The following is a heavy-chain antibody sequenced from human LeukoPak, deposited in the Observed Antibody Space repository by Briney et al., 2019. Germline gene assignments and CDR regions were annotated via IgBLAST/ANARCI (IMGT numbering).Heavy chain of an antibody. J-gene: IGHJ4*02. CDR3: ANDMTGAVDS. V-gene: IGHV3-74*01. CDR1: EFTVSTNY. CDR2: INTDGSTT. Sequence: GGSLRLSCAASEFTVSTNYMNWVRQAPGEGLVWVARINTDGSTTNYADSVKGRFTISRDNAKNTLYLQMNSLRAEDTAVYHCANDMTGAVDSWGQGTLVTVSS. D-gene: IGHD3-9*01.